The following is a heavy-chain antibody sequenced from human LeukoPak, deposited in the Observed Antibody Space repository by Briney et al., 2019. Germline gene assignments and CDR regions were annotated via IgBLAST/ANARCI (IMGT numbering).Heavy chain of an antibody. CDR2: IRYDGSNK. CDR1: GFTFSSYG. V-gene: IGHV3-30*02. CDR3: ARRATTERGHSYGLGF. J-gene: IGHJ4*02. D-gene: IGHD5-18*01. Sequence: GGSLRLSCAASGFTFSSYGMHWVRQAPGKGLEGLAFIRYDGSNKYYADSVKGRFTISRDNSKNTLYLQMNNLRAEDTAVYFCARRATTERGHSYGLGFWGQGTLVTVSS.